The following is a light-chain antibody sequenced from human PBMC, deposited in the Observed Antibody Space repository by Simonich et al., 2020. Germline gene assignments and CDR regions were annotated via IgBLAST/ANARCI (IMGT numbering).Light chain of an antibody. CDR1: QSVGSY. CDR2: DAS. Sequence: EIVLTQSPATLSLSPGERATLSCRASQSVGSYLAWYQQKPGQAPRLLIYDASNRATGIPARFSGSGSGTYFPLTISSLEPEDFAVYYCQQRSNWPLTFGGGTKVEIK. V-gene: IGKV3-11*01. CDR3: QQRSNWPLT. J-gene: IGKJ4*01.